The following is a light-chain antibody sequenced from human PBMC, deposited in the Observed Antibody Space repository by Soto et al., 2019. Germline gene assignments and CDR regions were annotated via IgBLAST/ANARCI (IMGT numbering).Light chain of an antibody. CDR2: DAS. Sequence: EIELTPAPATLSLSPGARATLSCRASQSVSSYLAWYQQKPGQAPRLLIYDASNRATGIPARFSGSGSGTDFTLTISSLEPEDFAVYYCQQRSNWRITFGQGTGLEIK. J-gene: IGKJ5*01. CDR3: QQRSNWRIT. V-gene: IGKV3-11*01. CDR1: QSVSSY.